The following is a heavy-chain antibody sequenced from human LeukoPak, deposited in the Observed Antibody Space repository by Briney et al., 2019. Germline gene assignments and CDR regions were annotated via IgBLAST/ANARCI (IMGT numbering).Heavy chain of an antibody. Sequence: PGGSLRLSCAASGFTVSGNYMSWVRQAPGKGLEWVSVIYSGGSTDYADSVKGRFTTSRDTSKNTLYLQMNSLRVEDTAVYYCARSSHYDILTGYSEEDAFDIWGQGTMVTVSS. CDR2: IYSGGST. CDR3: ARSSHYDILTGYSEEDAFDI. CDR1: GFTVSGNY. J-gene: IGHJ3*02. D-gene: IGHD3-9*01. V-gene: IGHV3-53*01.